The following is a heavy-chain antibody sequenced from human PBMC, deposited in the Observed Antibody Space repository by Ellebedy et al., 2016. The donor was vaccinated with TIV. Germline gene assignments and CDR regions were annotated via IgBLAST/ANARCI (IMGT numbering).Heavy chain of an antibody. CDR3: ARDIIMQQQLADAFDI. D-gene: IGHD6-13*01. V-gene: IGHV4-4*07. CDR1: GGSISSYY. J-gene: IGHJ3*02. CDR2: IYTSGST. Sequence: SETLSLTXTVSGGSISSYYWSWIRQPAGKGLEWIGRIYTSGSTNYNPSLKSRVTMSVDTSKNQFSLKLSSVTAADTAVYYCARDIIMQQQLADAFDIWGQGTMVTVSS.